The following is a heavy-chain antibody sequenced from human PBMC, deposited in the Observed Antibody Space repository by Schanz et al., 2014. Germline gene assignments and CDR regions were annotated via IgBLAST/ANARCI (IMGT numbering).Heavy chain of an antibody. J-gene: IGHJ4*02. CDR3: AYYDVLTGFDY. V-gene: IGHV3-23*01. CDR1: GFTFFGSFA. Sequence: EVQLLESGGGLVQPGGSLRLSCVASGFTFFGSFAMSWVRQAPGKGLEWVSGMSGSGGSTYDADSVKGRFTISRDNAKNSLYLQMNSLRAEDTAVYYCAYYDVLTGFDYWGQGTQVTVSS. CDR2: MSGSGGST. D-gene: IGHD3-9*01.